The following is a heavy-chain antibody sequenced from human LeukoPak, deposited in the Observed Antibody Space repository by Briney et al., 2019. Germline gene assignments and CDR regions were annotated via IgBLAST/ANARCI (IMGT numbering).Heavy chain of an antibody. J-gene: IGHJ4*02. D-gene: IGHD2-2*01. CDR1: GFTFSYYA. Sequence: GGSLRLSCSASGFTFSYYAMHWVRQAPGKGLEYVLATTSDGGTTYYADSMKGRFTISRDNSKNTLYLQMSSLRAEDTAVYHCVKTFGYCSSTSCYVFDYWGQGTLVTVSS. CDR3: VKTFGYCSSTSCYVFDY. CDR2: TTSDGGTT. V-gene: IGHV3-64D*09.